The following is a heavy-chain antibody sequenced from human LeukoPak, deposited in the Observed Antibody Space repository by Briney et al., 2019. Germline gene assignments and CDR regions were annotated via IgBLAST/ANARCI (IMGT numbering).Heavy chain of an antibody. D-gene: IGHD2-2*01. CDR3: ARGQYQLP. V-gene: IGHV3-7*01. J-gene: IGHJ5*02. CDR1: GFTSSYYW. Sequence: GGSLRLSCAASGFTSSYYWMTWVRQAPGKGLEWVANIKEDGSEKNYVDSVKGRFTISRDNAKNSLYLQMNSLRAEDTAVYYCARGQYQLPWGQGTLVTVSS. CDR2: IKEDGSEK.